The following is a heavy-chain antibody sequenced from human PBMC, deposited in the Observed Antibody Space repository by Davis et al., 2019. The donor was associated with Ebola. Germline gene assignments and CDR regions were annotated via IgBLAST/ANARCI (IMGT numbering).Heavy chain of an antibody. CDR2: INHSGST. J-gene: IGHJ6*02. Sequence: SETLSLTCAVYGGSFSGYYWSWIRQPPGKGLEWIGEINHSGSTNYNPSLKSRVTISVDTSKNQFSLKLSSVTAADTAVYYCARVRVACTRVWVYYYGMDIWGQGTTVTVSS. CDR1: GGSFSGYY. V-gene: IGHV4-34*01. CDR3: ARVRVACTRVWVYYYGMDI. D-gene: IGHD6-19*01.